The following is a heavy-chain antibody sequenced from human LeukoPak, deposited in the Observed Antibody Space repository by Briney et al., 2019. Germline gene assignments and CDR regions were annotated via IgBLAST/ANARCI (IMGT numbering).Heavy chain of an antibody. V-gene: IGHV4-34*01. CDR3: ARDLKATADNWYFDL. Sequence: SETLSLTCAVYGGSFSGYYWSWIRQPPGKGLEWIGEMNHSGSTNYNQSLKSRVTISVDTSKNQFSLRLRSVTAADTAVYYCARDLKATADNWYFDLWGGGTLVTVSS. CDR2: MNHSGST. CDR1: GGSFSGYY. D-gene: IGHD1-14*01. J-gene: IGHJ2*01.